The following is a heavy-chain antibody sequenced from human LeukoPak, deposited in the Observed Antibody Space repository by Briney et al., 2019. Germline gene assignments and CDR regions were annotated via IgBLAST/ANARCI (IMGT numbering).Heavy chain of an antibody. CDR2: INPNSGGT. D-gene: IGHD4-17*01. CDR1: VYTFTGYY. CDR3: ARTPGPTVTGWFDP. Sequence: ASVKVSCKASVYTFTGYYMHCVRHPPGQGLEWMGWINPNSGGTNYAQKFQGRVTMTRDTSISTAYMELSRLRSDDTAVYYCARTPGPTVTGWFDPWGQGTLVTVSS. J-gene: IGHJ5*02. V-gene: IGHV1-2*02.